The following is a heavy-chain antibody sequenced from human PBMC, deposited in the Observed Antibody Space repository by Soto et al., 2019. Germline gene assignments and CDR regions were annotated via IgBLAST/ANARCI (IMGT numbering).Heavy chain of an antibody. J-gene: IGHJ4*02. CDR3: VRDWSQCSGA. Sequence: EVQLVESGGGLVQPGGSLRLSCAASGYIFGSYWMSWARQAPGKGLEWVAVIKQDGSERYYVDSVKGRFTISRDNAKKSLYLQMNSLSGEDTAVYYCVRDWSQCSGAGGQGILVTVSS. V-gene: IGHV3-7*03. CDR2: IKQDGSER. CDR1: GYIFGSYW. D-gene: IGHD2-15*01.